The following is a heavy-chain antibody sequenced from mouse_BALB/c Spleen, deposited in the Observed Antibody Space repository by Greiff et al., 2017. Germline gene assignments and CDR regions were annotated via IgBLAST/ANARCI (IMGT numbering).Heavy chain of an antibody. V-gene: IGHV14-4*02. CDR3: NAYYGSSYPFFAY. D-gene: IGHD1-1*01. J-gene: IGHJ3*01. CDR2: IDPENGDT. CDR1: GFNIKDYY. Sequence: VQLQQSGAELVRPGASVKLSCTASGFNIKDYYMHWVKQRPEQGLEWIGWIDPENGDTEYAPKFQGKATMTADTSSNTAYLQLSSLTSEDTAVYYWNAYYGSSYPFFAYWGQGTLVTVSA.